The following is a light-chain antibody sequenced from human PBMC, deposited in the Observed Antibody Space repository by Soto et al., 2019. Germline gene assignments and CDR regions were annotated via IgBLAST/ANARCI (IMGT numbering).Light chain of an antibody. J-gene: IGLJ2*01. Sequence: QSALTQPASVSGSPGQSITISCTGASSDVGGYNYVSWYQQHPGKAPKLMIYDVSNRPSGVSNRFSGSKSGNTASLTSSGLQAQDEADYYTNSYPSTSTLGVFGGGTKLTVL. CDR2: DVS. V-gene: IGLV2-14*01. CDR1: SSDVGGYNY. CDR3: NSYPSTSTLGV.